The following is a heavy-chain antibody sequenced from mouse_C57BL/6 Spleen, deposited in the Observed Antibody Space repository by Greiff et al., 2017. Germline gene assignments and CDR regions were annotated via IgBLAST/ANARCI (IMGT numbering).Heavy chain of an antibody. J-gene: IGHJ4*01. Sequence: VQLQQSGAELVRPGASVKLSCTASGFNIKDDYMHWVKQRPEQGLEWIGWIDPENGDTEYASKFQGKATITADTSSNPSYLPLSSLTSEDTAVYYCTTDDYDDYAMDYWGQGTSVTVSS. D-gene: IGHD2-4*01. CDR1: GFNIKDDY. CDR2: IDPENGDT. V-gene: IGHV14-4*01. CDR3: TTDDYDDYAMDY.